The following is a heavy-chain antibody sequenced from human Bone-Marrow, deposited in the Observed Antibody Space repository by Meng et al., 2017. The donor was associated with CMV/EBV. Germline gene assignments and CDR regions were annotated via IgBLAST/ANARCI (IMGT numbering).Heavy chain of an antibody. CDR2: ISGSGGST. Sequence: GESLKISCAASGFTFSGYYMSWIRQAPGKGLEWVSAISGSGGSTYYADSVKGRFTISRDNYKNTLYLQMNSLRAEDTAVYYCATGCYYKRSLDYWGQGTLVTVSS. J-gene: IGHJ4*02. CDR1: GFTFSGYY. CDR3: ATGCYYKRSLDY. V-gene: IGHV3-23*01. D-gene: IGHD3-10*01.